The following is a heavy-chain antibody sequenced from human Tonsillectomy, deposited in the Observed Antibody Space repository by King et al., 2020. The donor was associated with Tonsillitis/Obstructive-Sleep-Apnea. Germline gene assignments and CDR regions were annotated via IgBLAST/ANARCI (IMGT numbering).Heavy chain of an antibody. D-gene: IGHD3-10*01. CDR2: ISGSGGST. J-gene: IGHJ5*02. V-gene: IGHV3-23*04. CDR3: AKAGPSEDTSIWFGAQGWFDP. Sequence: VQLVESGGGLVQPGGSLRLSCATSGFTFSNYAMSWVRQAPGKGLECVSGISGSGGSTYYADSVKGRFTISRDNSKNTLYLQMNSLRAEDTAVYYCAKAGPSEDTSIWFGAQGWFDPWGQGTLVTVSS. CDR1: GFTFSNYA.